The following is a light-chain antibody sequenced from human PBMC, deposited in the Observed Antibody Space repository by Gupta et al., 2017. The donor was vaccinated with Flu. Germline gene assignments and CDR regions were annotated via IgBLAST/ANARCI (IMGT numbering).Light chain of an antibody. Sequence: QSVLTQPPSASGTPGPSVTLSCSGRSSNIGSNTVNWYQQLPGAAPKLLIYSNSQRPSGVPDRFSGSKSGTSASLAISGLQSEDEADYYCAAWDDSLSNWVFAGGTKLTVL. CDR2: SNS. J-gene: IGLJ3*02. CDR3: AAWDDSLSNWV. CDR1: SSNIGSNT. V-gene: IGLV1-44*01.